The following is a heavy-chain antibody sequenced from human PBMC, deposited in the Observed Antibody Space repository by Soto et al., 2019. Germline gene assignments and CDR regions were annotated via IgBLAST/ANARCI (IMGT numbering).Heavy chain of an antibody. Sequence: QVQLQESGPGLVKPSQTLSLTCSVSGGSVNRGSYYWSWIRQHPGKGLEWIGYIYYSGSTYYNPSLKSRVNISVATSKNQFSLKLSSVTAADTAVYYCARVKESAPWYDVDFWGQGTLVTVSS. D-gene: IGHD1-1*01. V-gene: IGHV4-31*02. CDR1: GGSVNRGSYY. J-gene: IGHJ4*02. CDR2: IYYSGST. CDR3: ARVKESAPWYDVDF.